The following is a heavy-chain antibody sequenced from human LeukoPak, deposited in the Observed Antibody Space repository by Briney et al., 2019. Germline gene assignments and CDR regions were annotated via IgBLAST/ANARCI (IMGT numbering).Heavy chain of an antibody. V-gene: IGHV4-59*01. CDR1: GGSINTYF. CDR3: ARYGATSATYFDS. CDR2: IYYSGST. D-gene: IGHD1-26*01. Sequence: PSETLSLTCTVSGGSINTYFWSWIRQPPGKGLEWIGYIYYSGSTSYSPFLKSRVTISVDTSKNQFSLKLSSVTAADTAVYYCARYGATSATYFDSWGQGTLVTVSS. J-gene: IGHJ4*02.